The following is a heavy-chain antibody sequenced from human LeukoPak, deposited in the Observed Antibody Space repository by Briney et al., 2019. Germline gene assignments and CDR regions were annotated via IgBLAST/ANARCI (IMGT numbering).Heavy chain of an antibody. V-gene: IGHV1-24*01. CDR3: ATESRMITFGGVIVPFDY. Sequence: ASVKVSCKVSGYTLTELSMHWVRQAPGKGLEWMGGFDPEDGETIYAQKFQGRVTMTEDTSTDTAYMELSSLRSEDTAVYYCATESRMITFGGVIVPFDYWGQGTLVTVSS. CDR2: FDPEDGET. J-gene: IGHJ4*02. D-gene: IGHD3-16*02. CDR1: GYTLTELS.